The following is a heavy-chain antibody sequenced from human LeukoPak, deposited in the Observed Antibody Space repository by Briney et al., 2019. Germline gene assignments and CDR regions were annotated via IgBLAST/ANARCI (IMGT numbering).Heavy chain of an antibody. J-gene: IGHJ4*02. CDR1: GFTFSTYN. Sequence: GGSLRLSCAASGFTFSTYNMNWVRQAPGKRLEWVSSITSSSSYAFYADSVKGRFTISRDNAKNSLYLQMNSLRAEDTAVYYCARAHNWKYGSFDFWGQGTLVTVSS. D-gene: IGHD1-7*01. CDR3: ARAHNWKYGSFDF. V-gene: IGHV3-21*01. CDR2: ITSSSSYA.